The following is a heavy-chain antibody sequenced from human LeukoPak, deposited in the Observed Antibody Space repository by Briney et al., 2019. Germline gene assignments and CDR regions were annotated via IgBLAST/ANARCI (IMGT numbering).Heavy chain of an antibody. V-gene: IGHV3-23*01. D-gene: IGHD2-15*01. CDR3: AKWVGVVISEHYFDY. CDR2: ISGSGGST. CDR1: GFTFSSYA. Sequence: GGSLRLSCAASGFTFSSYAMSWVRQAPGKGLEWVSAISGSGGSTYYADSVKGRFTISRDNSKNTLYLQMNSLRAEDTAVYYCAKWVGVVISEHYFDYWGQGTLVTVSS. J-gene: IGHJ4*02.